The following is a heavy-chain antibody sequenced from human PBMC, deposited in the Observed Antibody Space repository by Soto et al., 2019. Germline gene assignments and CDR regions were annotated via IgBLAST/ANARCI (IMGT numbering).Heavy chain of an antibody. CDR2: LNSDGSPP. CDR3: ARVAYGDWGVLHY. J-gene: IGHJ4*02. D-gene: IGHD4-17*01. V-gene: IGHV3-74*01. CDR1: GFIFSDYW. Sequence: EVQLVESGGGLVQPGGSLRLSCAPSGFIFSDYWLHWVRHAPGKGLVWVSRLNSDGSPPRYADSVTGRFPLPRDNAPTXXXXXXXXXXXXDTAGDDCARVAYGDWGVLHYWGQGTLVTVSS.